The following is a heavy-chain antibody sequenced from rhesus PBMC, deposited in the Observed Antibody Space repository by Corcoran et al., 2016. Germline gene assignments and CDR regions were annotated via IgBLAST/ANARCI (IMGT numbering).Heavy chain of an antibody. D-gene: IGHD4-35*01. V-gene: IGHV4S10*01. CDR1: GGSISDSYR. CDR3: ARDPDYGNYWYFDL. Sequence: QVQLQESGPGVVKPSETLSLTCAVSGGSISDSYRWSWTRQPPGEGLEWIGYIYGSSTSTNYNPSLKSRVTISKDTSKNQFSLKLSSVTAADTAVYYCARDPDYGNYWYFDLWGPGTPITISS. CDR2: IYGSSTST. J-gene: IGHJ2*01.